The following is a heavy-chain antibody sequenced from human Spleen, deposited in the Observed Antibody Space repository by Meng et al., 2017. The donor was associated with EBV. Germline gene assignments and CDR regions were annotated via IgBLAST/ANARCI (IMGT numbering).Heavy chain of an antibody. V-gene: IGHV4-61*01. CDR2: IYFTGRT. Sequence: VRRQQWAPGLVKPSETLSLPCTVSGGSVRSGTYYWSWIRQPPGKGLEWIGYIYFTGRTKYNPSPKTRVTISVDTSRNQFSLRLTSVTTADPAVYYCARKLYTDSFFDSWGQGTLVTVSS. J-gene: IGHJ4*02. CDR3: ARKLYTDSFFDS. CDR1: GGSVRSGTYY. D-gene: IGHD2-2*02.